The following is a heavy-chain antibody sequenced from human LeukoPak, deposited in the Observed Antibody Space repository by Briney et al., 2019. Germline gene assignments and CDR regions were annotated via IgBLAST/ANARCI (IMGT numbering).Heavy chain of an antibody. D-gene: IGHD3-22*01. CDR1: GGVNSRHY. CDR2: IYLSENT. CDR3: ARELNYFDSSGYPGPSYFDY. V-gene: IGHV4-59*11. J-gene: IGHJ4*02. Sequence: PSETLSLTRSVSGGVNSRHYWTWLRQPPGKGLEWIGYIYLSENTNYNPTLRSRVSMSVDTSKSQFSLNLRSVTAADTAVYYCARELNYFDSSGYPGPSYFDYWGPGALVTVSP.